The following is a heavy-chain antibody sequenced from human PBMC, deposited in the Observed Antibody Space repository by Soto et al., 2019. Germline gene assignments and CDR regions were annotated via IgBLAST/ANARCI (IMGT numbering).Heavy chain of an antibody. V-gene: IGHV4-31*02. CDR1: GGSXSSGGYY. CDR3: ARGYDILTGYYTPPDY. Sequence: TLSLTCTVSGGSXSSGGYYWSWIRQHPGKGLEWIGYIYYSGSTYYNPSLKSRVTISVDTSKNQFSLKLSSVTAADTAVYYCARGYDILTGYYTPPDYWGQGTLVTVSS. J-gene: IGHJ4*02. D-gene: IGHD3-9*01. CDR2: IYYSGST.